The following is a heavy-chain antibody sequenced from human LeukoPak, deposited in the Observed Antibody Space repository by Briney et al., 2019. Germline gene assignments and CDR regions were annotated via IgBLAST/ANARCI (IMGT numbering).Heavy chain of an antibody. CDR2: INPSGDVI. V-gene: IGHV1-46*01. J-gene: IGHJ4*02. D-gene: IGHD3-22*01. CDR3: ARGTMIIVVNLYYFDY. Sequence: VAPVKVSCMASGYTFTSYYMHWVRQAPGQGLEWMGIINPSGDVISYAQKFQGRVTVTRDTSTSTVYMELNSLRSEDTAVYYCARGTMIIVVNLYYFDYWGQGTLVTVSS. CDR1: GYTFTSYY.